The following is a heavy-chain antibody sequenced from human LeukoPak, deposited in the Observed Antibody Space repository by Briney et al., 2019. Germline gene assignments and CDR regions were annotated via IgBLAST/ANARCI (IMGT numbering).Heavy chain of an antibody. D-gene: IGHD1-26*01. CDR2: ISYDGSNK. CDR1: GFTFSSYG. Sequence: PGGSLRLSCAASGFTFSSYGTHWVRQAPGKGLEWVAVISYDGSNKYYADSVKGRFTISRDNSKNTVYLQMNSLRAEDTAVYYCANSGSYYGSDYWGQGTLVTVSS. CDR3: ANSGSYYGSDY. J-gene: IGHJ4*02. V-gene: IGHV3-30*18.